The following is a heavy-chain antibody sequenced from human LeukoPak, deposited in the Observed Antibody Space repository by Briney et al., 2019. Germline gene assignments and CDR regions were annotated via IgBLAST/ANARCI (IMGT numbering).Heavy chain of an antibody. V-gene: IGHV3-23*01. J-gene: IGHJ4*02. Sequence: GGSLRLSCAASGFTFSSYAMSWVRQAPGKGLEWVSGIFGSGTTYYTASAKGRFTISRANSKTTLHLQMSSLRAADTALYYCAKTLGIAATHPSNWGQGTLVTVSS. CDR3: AKTLGIAATHPSN. CDR1: GFTFSSYA. CDR2: IFGSGTT. D-gene: IGHD6-25*01.